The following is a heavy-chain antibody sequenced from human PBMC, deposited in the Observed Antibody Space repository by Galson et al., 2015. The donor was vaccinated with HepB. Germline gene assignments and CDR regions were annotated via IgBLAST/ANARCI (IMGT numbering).Heavy chain of an antibody. V-gene: IGHV1-8*01. J-gene: IGHJ5*02. D-gene: IGHD3-22*01. Sequence: SVKVSCKASGYTLTSYDINWVRQATGQGLEWMGWMNPNSGNTGYAQKFQGRVTMTRNTSISTAYMELSSLRSEDTAVYYCATSTGSSGYYPNWFDPWGQGTLVTVSS. CDR2: MNPNSGNT. CDR1: GYTLTSYD. CDR3: ATSTGSSGYYPNWFDP.